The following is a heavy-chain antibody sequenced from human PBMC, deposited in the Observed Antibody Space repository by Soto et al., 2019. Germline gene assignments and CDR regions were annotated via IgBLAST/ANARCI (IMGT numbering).Heavy chain of an antibody. Sequence: PVGSLRLSCAASGFTFSSYAMSWVRQAPGKGLEWVSAISGSGGSTYYADSVKGRFTISRDNSKNTLYLQMNSLRAEDTAVYYCAKGLVVTAIRGNAFDIWGQGTMVTVSS. V-gene: IGHV3-23*01. J-gene: IGHJ3*02. CDR2: ISGSGGST. CDR1: GFTFSSYA. D-gene: IGHD2-21*02. CDR3: AKGLVVTAIRGNAFDI.